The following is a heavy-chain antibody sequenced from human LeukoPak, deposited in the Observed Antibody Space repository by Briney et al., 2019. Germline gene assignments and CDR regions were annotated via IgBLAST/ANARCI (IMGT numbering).Heavy chain of an antibody. CDR1: VGSISSSSYY. CDR3: ARRGYGASRRYFDY. CDR2: IFYSGST. Sequence: TLSLTCTVSVGSISSSSYYWGWIRQPPGKGLEWIGFIFYSGSTYYNPSLKSRVTISVDTSKNQFSLKLSSVTAADTAVYYCARRGYGASRRYFDYWGQGTLVTVSS. J-gene: IGHJ4*02. D-gene: IGHD2-15*01. V-gene: IGHV4-39*01.